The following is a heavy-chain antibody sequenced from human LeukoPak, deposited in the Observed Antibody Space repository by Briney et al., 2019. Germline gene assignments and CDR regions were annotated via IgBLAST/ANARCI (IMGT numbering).Heavy chain of an antibody. Sequence: ASVKVSCKASGYTFINYYMHWVRQAPGQGLEWMGIINPSGGSTSYAQNFHGRVTMTRDTSTSTVYMDLSSLRSEDTAVYYCARGSTGTTFDYWGQGTLVTVSS. CDR3: ARGSTGTTFDY. J-gene: IGHJ4*02. CDR2: INPSGGST. CDR1: GYTFINYY. D-gene: IGHD1-7*01. V-gene: IGHV1-46*03.